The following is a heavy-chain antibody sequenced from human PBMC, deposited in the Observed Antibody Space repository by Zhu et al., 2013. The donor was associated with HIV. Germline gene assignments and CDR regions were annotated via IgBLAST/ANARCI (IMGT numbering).Heavy chain of an antibody. Sequence: QVQLVQSGAEVKKPGASVKVSCTASGYTFTRYGISWVRQAPGQGLEWMGWISAYNGNTNYAQKLQGRVTMTTDTSTSTAYMELRSLRSDDTAVYYCAREGGALDIVLEGPVDVVGQRDHGHRLL. V-gene: IGHV1-18*01. CDR2: ISAYNGNT. D-gene: IGHD2-8*01. CDR3: AREGGALDIVLEGPVDV. J-gene: IGHJ6*04. CDR1: GYTFTRYG.